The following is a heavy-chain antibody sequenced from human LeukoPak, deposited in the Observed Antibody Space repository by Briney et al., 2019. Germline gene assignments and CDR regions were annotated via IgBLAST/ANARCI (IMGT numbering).Heavy chain of an antibody. J-gene: IGHJ4*02. CDR2: IWFDGSDK. D-gene: IGHD6-19*01. CDR3: ARAGSSGSVDY. V-gene: IGHV3-33*01. CDR1: GFALSSYG. Sequence: GGPLRLSCAASGFALSSYGMHWVRQAPGKGLAWVAIIWFDGSDKYYTDSVRGRFTISRDNAKNSLYLQMNSLRAEDTAVYYCARAGSSGSVDYWGQGTLVTVSS.